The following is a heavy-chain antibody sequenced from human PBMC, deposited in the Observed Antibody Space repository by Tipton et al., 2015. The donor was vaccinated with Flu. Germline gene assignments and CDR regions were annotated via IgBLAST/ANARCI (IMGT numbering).Heavy chain of an antibody. CDR1: GGSFSGYY. J-gene: IGHJ1*01. D-gene: IGHD6-13*01. CDR2: INHSGST. Sequence: TLSLTCAVYGGSFSGYYWSWIRQPPGKGLEWIGEINHSGSTNYNPSLKSRVTISVDTSKNQFSLKLGSVTAADTAVYYCARTGYSSSWPYFQHWGQGTLVTVSS. CDR3: ARTGYSSSWPYFQH. V-gene: IGHV4-34*01.